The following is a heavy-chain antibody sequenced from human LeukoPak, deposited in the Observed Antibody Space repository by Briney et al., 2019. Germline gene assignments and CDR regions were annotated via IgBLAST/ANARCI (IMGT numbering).Heavy chain of an antibody. CDR3: ARDWANYYDSSGYPLLDY. Sequence: GGSLRLSCAASGFTFSSYAMHWVRQTPGKGLEWVAVISYDGSNKYYADSVKGRFTISRDNSKNTLYLQMNSLRAEDTAVYYCARDWANYYDSSGYPLLDYWGQGTLVTVSS. CDR2: ISYDGSNK. CDR1: GFTFSSYA. V-gene: IGHV3-30-3*01. D-gene: IGHD3-22*01. J-gene: IGHJ4*02.